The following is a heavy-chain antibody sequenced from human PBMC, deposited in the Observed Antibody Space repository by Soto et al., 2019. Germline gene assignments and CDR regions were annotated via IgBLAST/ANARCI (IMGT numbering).Heavy chain of an antibody. CDR2: ISRDGSIK. Sequence: QVKLMESGGGVVQPGKSLRVSCVVSGFIFRGHSIHWVRQAPGKGLEWVAAISRDGSIKYYLDSVKGRFTVSRDNSKNAVYLEINSRRGEDTAVYHCARSRNGGVADSFAYWGQGTLVTVPA. J-gene: IGHJ4*02. CDR3: ARSRNGGVADSFAY. D-gene: IGHD2-8*01. V-gene: IGHV3-30*04. CDR1: GFIFRGHS.